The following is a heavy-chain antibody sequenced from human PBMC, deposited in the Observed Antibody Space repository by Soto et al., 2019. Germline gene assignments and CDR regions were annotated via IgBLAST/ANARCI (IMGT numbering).Heavy chain of an antibody. V-gene: IGHV5-51*01. D-gene: IGHD4-17*01. J-gene: IGHJ5*02. CDR3: ARQQGEGDYGDYVGWFDP. CDR1: GYSFTSYW. CDR2: IYPGDSDT. Sequence: EVQLVQSGAEVKKPGESLKISCKGSGYSFTSYWIGWVRQMPGKGLEWMGIIYPGDSDTRYSPSFQGQVTISADKSISTAYLQWSSLKASDTAMYDCARQQGEGDYGDYVGWFDPWGQGTLVTVSS.